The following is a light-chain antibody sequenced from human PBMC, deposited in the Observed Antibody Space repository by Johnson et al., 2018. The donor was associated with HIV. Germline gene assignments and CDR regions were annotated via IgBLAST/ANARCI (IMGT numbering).Light chain of an antibody. CDR2: DNT. Sequence: QSVLTRPPSVSAAPGQKVTISCSGSSSNIGNNYVSWYQQLPVTAPKLLIYDNTKRPSGIPDRFSGSKSGTSATLGITGLQTGDEADYYCGRWDDSLSTYVLGTGTKVTVL. CDR1: SSNIGNNY. V-gene: IGLV1-51*01. J-gene: IGLJ1*01. CDR3: GRWDDSLSTYV.